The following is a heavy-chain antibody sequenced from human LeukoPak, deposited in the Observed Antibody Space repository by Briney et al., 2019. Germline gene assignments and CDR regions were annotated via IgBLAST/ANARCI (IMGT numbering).Heavy chain of an antibody. CDR1: GFTFSSYE. Sequence: PGGSLRLSCAASGFTFSSYEMNWVRQAPGKGLEWVSYISCSCRSMSYADSVKGRFTISRDNSKNSLYLQMNSLRVQETAVYHSARGRLYAYDVFDYWGQGTLVTVSS. CDR3: ARGRLYAYDVFDY. J-gene: IGHJ4*02. D-gene: IGHD3-16*02. CDR2: ISCSCRSM. V-gene: IGHV3-48*03.